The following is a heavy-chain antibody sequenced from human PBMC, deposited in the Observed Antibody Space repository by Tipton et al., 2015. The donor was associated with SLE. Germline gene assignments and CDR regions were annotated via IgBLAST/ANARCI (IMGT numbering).Heavy chain of an antibody. D-gene: IGHD5-24*01. CDR1: GGSSSGYY. CDR2: INHSGST. CDR3: ARDLYEMGAFDI. Sequence: TLSLTCAVYGGSSSGYYWSWIRQPPGKGLEWIGEINHSGSTNFNPSLKSRVTISVDTSKNQFSLKLNSVTAADTAVYYCARDLYEMGAFDIWGQGTMVTVSS. J-gene: IGHJ3*02. V-gene: IGHV4-34*01.